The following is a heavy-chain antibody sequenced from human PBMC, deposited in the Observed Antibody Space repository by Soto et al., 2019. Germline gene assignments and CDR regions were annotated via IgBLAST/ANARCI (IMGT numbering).Heavy chain of an antibody. D-gene: IGHD6-13*01. Sequence: SETLSLTCAVYGGSFSGYYWSWIRQPPGKGLEWIGEINHSGSTNYNPSLKSRVTISVDTSKNQFSLKLSAVTAADTAVYYCARSFPYIAAAGTGEFGYWGQGTLVTVSS. CDR2: INHSGST. CDR3: ARSFPYIAAAGTGEFGY. J-gene: IGHJ4*02. CDR1: GGSFSGYY. V-gene: IGHV4-34*01.